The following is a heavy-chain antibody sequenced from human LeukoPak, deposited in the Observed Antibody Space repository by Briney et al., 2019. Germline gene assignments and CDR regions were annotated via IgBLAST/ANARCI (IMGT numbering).Heavy chain of an antibody. J-gene: IGHJ4*02. V-gene: IGHV1-24*01. CDR1: GYTLTELS. CDR2: FDPEDGET. Sequence: ASVKVSCKVSGYTLTELSMHWVRQAPGKGLEWMGGFDPEDGETIYAQKFQGRVTMTEDTSTDTAYMELSSPRSEDTAVYYCATVTTMVRGVITPFDYWGQGTLVTVSS. CDR3: ATVTTMVRGVITPFDY. D-gene: IGHD3-10*01.